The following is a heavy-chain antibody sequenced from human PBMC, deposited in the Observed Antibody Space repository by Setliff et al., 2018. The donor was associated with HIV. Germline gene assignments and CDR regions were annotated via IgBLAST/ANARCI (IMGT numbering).Heavy chain of an antibody. J-gene: IGHJ4*02. V-gene: IGHV4-61*09. CDR3: ARGQRVFDY. CDR2: IYTNGRT. CDR1: GGSISSNSYY. Sequence: SETLSLTCTVSGGSISSNSYYWSWIRQPAGKGLEWIGHIYTNGRTNYNPPLKSRVTISVDTSKNQFSLKLSSVTAADTAVYYCARGQRVFDYWGQGTLVTVSS.